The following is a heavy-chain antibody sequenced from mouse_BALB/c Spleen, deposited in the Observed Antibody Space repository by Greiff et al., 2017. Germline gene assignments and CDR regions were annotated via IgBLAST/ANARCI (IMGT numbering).Heavy chain of an antibody. CDR3: ARYLIYYARDY. V-gene: IGHV1-7*01. CDR1: GYTFTSYW. CDR2: INPSTGYT. J-gene: IGHJ4*01. Sequence: VQLQQSGAELAKPGASVKMSCKASGYTFTSYWMHWVKQRPGQGLEWIGYINPSTGYTEYNQKFKDKATLTADKSSSTAYMQLSSLTSEDSAVYYCARYLIYYARDYWGQGTSVTGSS.